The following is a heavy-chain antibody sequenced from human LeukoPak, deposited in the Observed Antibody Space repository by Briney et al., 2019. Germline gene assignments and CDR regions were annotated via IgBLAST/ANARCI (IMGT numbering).Heavy chain of an antibody. D-gene: IGHD6-19*01. V-gene: IGHV4-39*07. J-gene: IGHJ4*02. CDR2: IFYSGST. Sequence: SETLSLTCTVSGGSISTSNYYWGWIRQPPGKGLEWIGNIFYSGSTYYNPSLKSRVTISVDKSKNQFSLKLSSVTAADTAVYYCARELTAVAGSFGYWGQGTLVTVSS. CDR1: GGSISTSNYY. CDR3: ARELTAVAGSFGY.